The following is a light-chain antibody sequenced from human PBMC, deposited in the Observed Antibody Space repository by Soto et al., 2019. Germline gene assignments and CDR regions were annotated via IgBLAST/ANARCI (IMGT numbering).Light chain of an antibody. J-gene: IGKJ2*01. V-gene: IGKV3-20*01. CDR3: QQYDTSPPRYT. Sequence: EIVLTQSPGTLSLSPGESATLSCRASQSLNSNFLAWYQQKPGQAPRLLVYAASSRATGIPDRFSGSASGTVFTLTISRLEHEDFAVYYCQQYDTSPPRYTFGQ. CDR2: AAS. CDR1: QSLNSNF.